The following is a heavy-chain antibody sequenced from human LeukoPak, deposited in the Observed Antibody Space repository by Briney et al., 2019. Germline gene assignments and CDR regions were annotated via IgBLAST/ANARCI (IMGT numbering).Heavy chain of an antibody. D-gene: IGHD1-1*01. CDR3: ARSTGLIDY. J-gene: IGHJ4*02. V-gene: IGHV3-48*03. CDR1: GFTFSAYE. CDR2: ISNSGSTI. Sequence: PGGSLRLSCAASGFTFSAYEMNWVRQAPGKGLEWVSYISNSGSTIYYADSVKGRFTISRDNAKNSLYLQMNSLRAEDTAVYYCARSTGLIDYWGQGTLVTVSS.